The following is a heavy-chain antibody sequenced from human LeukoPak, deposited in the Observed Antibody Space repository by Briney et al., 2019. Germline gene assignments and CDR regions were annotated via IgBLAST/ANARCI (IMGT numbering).Heavy chain of an antibody. J-gene: IGHJ5*02. CDR3: ARELGYCSSTSCYGFDP. CDR2: IFSSGNN. Sequence: TSETLSLTCTVSGGSMSSGTYYWSWIRQPAGKGLEYIGRIFSSGNNNYNPSLKSRVTMSVDTSKNQFSLKLYSVTAADTAVYYCARELGYCSSTSCYGFDPWGQGTLVIVSS. V-gene: IGHV4-61*02. CDR1: GGSMSSGTYY. D-gene: IGHD2-2*01.